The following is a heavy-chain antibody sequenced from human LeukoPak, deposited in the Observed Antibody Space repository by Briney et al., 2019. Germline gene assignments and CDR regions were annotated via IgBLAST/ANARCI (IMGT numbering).Heavy chain of an antibody. CDR3: ARASDPWLQLT. CDR2: IKQGGSEK. J-gene: IGHJ5*02. D-gene: IGHD5-24*01. V-gene: IGHV3-7*05. Sequence: GGSLRLSCAASGFTFSNYWMIWVRRAPGKGLEWVGNIKQGGSEKRYADSVRGRFSISRDNAQTSLYLQMNSLRAEDTAVYYCARASDPWLQLTWGQGTLVAVSS. CDR1: GFTFSNYW.